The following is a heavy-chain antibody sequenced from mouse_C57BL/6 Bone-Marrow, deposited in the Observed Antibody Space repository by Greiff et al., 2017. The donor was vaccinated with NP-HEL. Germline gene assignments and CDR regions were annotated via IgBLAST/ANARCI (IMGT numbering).Heavy chain of an antibody. CDR3: TREGTVVESLNAMDY. CDR1: GYTFTDYE. D-gene: IGHD1-1*01. Sequence: VQLQQSGAELVRPGASVTLSCKASGYTFTDYEMHWVKQTPVHGLEWIGAIDPETGGTAYNQKFKGKAILTADKSSSTAYMELRSLTSEDSAVYYCTREGTVVESLNAMDYWCQGTSVTVSS. J-gene: IGHJ4*01. CDR2: IDPETGGT. V-gene: IGHV1-15*01.